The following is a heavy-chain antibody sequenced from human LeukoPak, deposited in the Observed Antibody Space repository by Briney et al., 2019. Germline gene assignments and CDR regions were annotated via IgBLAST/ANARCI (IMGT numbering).Heavy chain of an antibody. Sequence: SETLSLTCTVSGGSISSSSYYWGWIRQPPGKGLEWIGSIYYSGSTYYNPSLKSRVTISVDTSKNQFSLKLSSVTAADTAVYYCARHRIYDSSGYPLDYWGQGTLVTVSS. CDR2: IYYSGST. D-gene: IGHD3-22*01. V-gene: IGHV4-39*01. J-gene: IGHJ4*02. CDR3: ARHRIYDSSGYPLDY. CDR1: GGSISSSSYY.